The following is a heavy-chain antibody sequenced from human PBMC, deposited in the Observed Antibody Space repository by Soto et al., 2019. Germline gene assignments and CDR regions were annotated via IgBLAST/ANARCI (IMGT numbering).Heavy chain of an antibody. CDR3: AREDNEGVAGPFHGMDV. CDR1: GYTFTGYY. Sequence: QVQLVQSGAEVKKPGASVKVSCKASGYTFTGYYMHWVRQAPGQGLEWMGWINPNSGGTNYAQKFQGRVTMTRDTSISTAYMELSRLRADDTAVYYCAREDNEGVAGPFHGMDVWGQGTTVTVSS. D-gene: IGHD6-19*01. CDR2: INPNSGGT. V-gene: IGHV1-2*02. J-gene: IGHJ6*02.